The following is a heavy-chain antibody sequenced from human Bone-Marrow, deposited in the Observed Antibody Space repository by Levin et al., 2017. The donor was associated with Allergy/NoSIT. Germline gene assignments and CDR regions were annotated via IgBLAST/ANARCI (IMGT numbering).Heavy chain of an antibody. CDR1: GFTFTTHA. Sequence: GGSLRLSCVTSGFTFTTHAIHWVRQSPGTGLEWIAVISKDGRNEYLADSVKGRFTVSRDNFKSTVSLQMNSLRTDDTAIYYCARDRPHYYDTSGFSTFGPFDFWGPGTTVTVSS. D-gene: IGHD3-22*01. J-gene: IGHJ3*01. CDR2: ISKDGRNE. CDR3: ARDRPHYYDTSGFSTFGPFDF. V-gene: IGHV3-30*03.